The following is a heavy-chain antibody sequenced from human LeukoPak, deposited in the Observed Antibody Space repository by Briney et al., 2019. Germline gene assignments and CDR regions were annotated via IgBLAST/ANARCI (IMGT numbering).Heavy chain of an antibody. Sequence: ASVKVSCKASGYTFTSYGINWVRQATGQGLEWMGWMNPNSGNTGYAQKFQGRVTITRNTSISTAYMELSSLRSEDTAVYYCARGRRKPAANGGAFDIWGQGTMVTVSS. V-gene: IGHV1-8*03. CDR2: MNPNSGNT. J-gene: IGHJ3*02. CDR1: GYTFTSYG. D-gene: IGHD2-2*01. CDR3: ARGRRKPAANGGAFDI.